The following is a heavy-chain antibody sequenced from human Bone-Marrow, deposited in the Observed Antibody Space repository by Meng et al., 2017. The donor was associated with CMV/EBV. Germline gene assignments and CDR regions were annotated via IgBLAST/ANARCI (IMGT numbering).Heavy chain of an antibody. CDR1: GFTFSSYW. CDR2: INSDGSST. Sequence: GESLKISCAASGFTFSSYWMHWVRQAPGKGLVWVSRINSDGSSTSYADSVKGRFTISRDNAKNTLYLQMNSLRAEDTAVYYCARVRDYGMDVWGQGTTVTGYS. V-gene: IGHV3-74*01. J-gene: IGHJ6*01. CDR3: ARVRDYGMDV.